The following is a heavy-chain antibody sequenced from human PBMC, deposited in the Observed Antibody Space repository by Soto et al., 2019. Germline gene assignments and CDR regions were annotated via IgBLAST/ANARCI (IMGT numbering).Heavy chain of an antibody. CDR3: TRGNKGPGQYGPGSQGCFDP. CDR2: LIPVTETP. CDR1: GGTFISHA. Sequence: QVQLMQSGAEVKKPGSSVRVSCKASGGTFISHAINWVRQAPGQGIEWMGVLIPVTETPIIAQKFQDRVTITADTSTSTVYMELSNLRSDDTAVYYCTRGNKGPGQYGPGSQGCFDPCGQVTLVTVAS. V-gene: IGHV1-69*06. J-gene: IGHJ5*02. D-gene: IGHD3-10*01.